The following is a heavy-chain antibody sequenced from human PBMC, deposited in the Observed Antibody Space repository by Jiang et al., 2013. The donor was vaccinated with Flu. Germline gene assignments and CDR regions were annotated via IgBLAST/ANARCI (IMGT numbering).Heavy chain of an antibody. Sequence: LLKPSETLSLTCTVSGGSMSNYYWNWIRQAPGKGLEWIGYVHYSGSTNYNSSLKSRVTISIDTPKNQFSLKLNSMTAADTAVYYCARARAPEVAANYFDYWGQGTLVTVS. CDR3: ARARAPEVAANYFDY. CDR1: GGSMSNYY. D-gene: IGHD6-13*01. V-gene: IGHV4-59*01. J-gene: IGHJ4*02. CDR2: VHYSGST.